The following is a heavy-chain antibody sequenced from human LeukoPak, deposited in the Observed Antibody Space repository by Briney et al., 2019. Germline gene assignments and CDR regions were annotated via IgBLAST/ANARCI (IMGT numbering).Heavy chain of an antibody. CDR3: AKDIGSRTDNFDY. CDR2: ISWNSGSI. V-gene: IGHV3-9*01. J-gene: IGHJ4*02. D-gene: IGHD2-15*01. CDR1: GFTFDDYA. Sequence: GGSLRLSCAASGFTFDDYAMHWVRQAPGKGLEWVSGISWNSGSIGYADSVKGRFTISRDNAKNSLYQQMNSLRAEDTALYYCAKDIGSRTDNFDYWGQGTLVTVSS.